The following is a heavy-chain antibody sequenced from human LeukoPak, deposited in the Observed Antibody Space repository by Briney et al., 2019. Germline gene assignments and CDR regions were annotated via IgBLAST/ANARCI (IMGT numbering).Heavy chain of an antibody. V-gene: IGHV4-59*01. CDR1: GGSISGNY. Sequence: SETLSLTCTVSGGSISGNYWSWIRQPPGKGLEWSGYIYNSGSTSYNPSLKGRVTISVDTSKNQFSLNLSSVTAADTAVYYCARDFSHYYGSGSRSAGFDPWGQGILVTVSS. CDR2: IYNSGST. J-gene: IGHJ5*02. D-gene: IGHD3-10*01. CDR3: ARDFSHYYGSGSRSAGFDP.